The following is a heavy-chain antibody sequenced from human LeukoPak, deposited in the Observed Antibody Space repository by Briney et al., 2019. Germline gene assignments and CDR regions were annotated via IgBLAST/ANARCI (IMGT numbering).Heavy chain of an antibody. Sequence: GGSLRLSCAASGFTFSTYNMNWVRQAPGKGLEWVSSITSTSSYMYYADSVKGRFTISRDNAKNSLYLQMNSLRAEDTAVYYCAKDLMRDLWFGESWGQGTLVTVSS. J-gene: IGHJ5*02. CDR1: GFTFSTYN. V-gene: IGHV3-21*01. D-gene: IGHD3-10*01. CDR3: AKDLMRDLWFGES. CDR2: ITSTSSYM.